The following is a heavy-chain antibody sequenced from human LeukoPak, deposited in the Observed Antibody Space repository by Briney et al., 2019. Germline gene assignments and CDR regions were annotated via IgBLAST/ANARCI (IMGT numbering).Heavy chain of an antibody. Sequence: PGGSLRLSCEASGFTFSSYAMSWVRQAPGKGLEWVSVISGSGGSTNYADSVKGRFNISRDNSKNTLYMQMNSLRAEDTVVYYCAKVRVDYADYGLDYWGQGILVTVSS. J-gene: IGHJ4*02. CDR2: ISGSGGST. CDR3: AKVRVDYADYGLDY. D-gene: IGHD4-17*01. V-gene: IGHV3-23*01. CDR1: GFTFSSYA.